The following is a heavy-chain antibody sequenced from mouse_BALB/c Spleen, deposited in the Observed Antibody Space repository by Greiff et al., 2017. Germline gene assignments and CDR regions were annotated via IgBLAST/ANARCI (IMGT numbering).Heavy chain of an antibody. Sequence: QVQLQQSGAELVRPGVSVKISCKGSGYTFTDYAMHWVKQSHAKSLEWIGVISTYYGDASYNQKFKGKATMTVDKSSSTAYMELARLTSEDSAIYYCARSGATMITTAWFAYWGQGTLVTVSA. CDR2: ISTYYGDA. J-gene: IGHJ3*01. CDR3: ARSGATMITTAWFAY. D-gene: IGHD2-4*01. CDR1: GYTFTDYA. V-gene: IGHV1S137*01.